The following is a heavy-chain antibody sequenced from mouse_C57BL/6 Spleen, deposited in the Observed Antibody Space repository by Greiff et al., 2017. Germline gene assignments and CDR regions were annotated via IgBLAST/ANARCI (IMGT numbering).Heavy chain of an antibody. CDR2: SDPPDSST. CDR1: GNTFTSYW. V-gene: IGHV1-69*01. D-gene: IGHD4-1*01. Sequence: QVQLQQPGAELVMPGALVRLSCKAFGNTFTSYWMHGRKQRPGQVLECIGESDPPDSSTNYNQKFKGKSTLTVDKSSSTAYMQLGSLTSKDSAVFYCARGGLGHFDYWGQGTTHTVSS. J-gene: IGHJ2*01. CDR3: ARGGLGHFDY.